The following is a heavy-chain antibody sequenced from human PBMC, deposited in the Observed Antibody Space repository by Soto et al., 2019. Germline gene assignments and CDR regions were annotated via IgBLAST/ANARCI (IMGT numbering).Heavy chain of an antibody. V-gene: IGHV4-39*01. J-gene: IGHJ3*01. Sequence: QLQLQESGPGLVKPSETLSLICTVSGGSISGSTYYWGWIRQSPGKGLEWIGSMYFDGTTYVSPSLKSRVTFSVDTSKNQFSLKLSSVTAADPAVYYCAEHGVNSPLRVWGQGTMVTVSS. D-gene: IGHD3-3*01. CDR3: AEHGVNSPLRV. CDR1: GGSISGSTYY. CDR2: MYFDGTT.